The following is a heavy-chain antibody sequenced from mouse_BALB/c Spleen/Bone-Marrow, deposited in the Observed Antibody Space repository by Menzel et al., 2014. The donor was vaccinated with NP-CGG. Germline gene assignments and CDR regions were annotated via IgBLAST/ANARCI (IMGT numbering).Heavy chain of an antibody. Sequence: QVQLKESGPGLVQPSQSLSITCTVSGFSLTSYGVHWVRQSPGKGLEWLGVIWSGGITDYNAAFISRLSISKDNSKSQVFFKMNSLQADDTAIYYCARSRYDRGFAYWGQGTLVTVSA. CDR3: ARSRYDRGFAY. V-gene: IGHV2-4-1*01. J-gene: IGHJ3*01. D-gene: IGHD2-12*01. CDR1: GFSLTSYG. CDR2: IWSGGIT.